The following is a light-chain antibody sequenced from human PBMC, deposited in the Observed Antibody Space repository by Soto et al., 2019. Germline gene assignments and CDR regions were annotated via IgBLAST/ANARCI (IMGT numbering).Light chain of an antibody. CDR1: QSVSNN. Sequence: EIVLTQSPATLSVSPGERAALSCRASQSVSNNLAWYQQKPGQPPRLLIFGASTRATGIPARFSGSGSEAEFALTISTLQSQDFAVYYCQQYSVWPLTFXGGTKVDI. V-gene: IGKV3D-15*01. CDR3: QQYSVWPLT. J-gene: IGKJ4*01. CDR2: GAS.